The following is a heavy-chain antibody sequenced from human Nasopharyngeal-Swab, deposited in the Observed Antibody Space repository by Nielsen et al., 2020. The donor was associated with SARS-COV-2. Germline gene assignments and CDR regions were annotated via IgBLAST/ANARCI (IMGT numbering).Heavy chain of an antibody. CDR2: ISWNSGGI. J-gene: IGHJ1*01. Sequence: GGSLRLSCAASGFTFDDYAMHWVRQAPGKGLEWVSGISWNSGGIGYADSVKGRFTISRDNAKNSLYLQMNSLRAEDTALYYCAKLWGYCSGGSCYDAEYFQHWGQGTLVTVSS. CDR1: GFTFDDYA. D-gene: IGHD2-15*01. CDR3: AKLWGYCSGGSCYDAEYFQH. V-gene: IGHV3-9*01.